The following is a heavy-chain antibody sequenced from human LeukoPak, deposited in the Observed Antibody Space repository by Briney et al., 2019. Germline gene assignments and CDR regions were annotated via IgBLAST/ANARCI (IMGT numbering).Heavy chain of an antibody. CDR3: ARVKRGFDP. CDR1: GGSISSGGYS. V-gene: IGHV4-31*03. J-gene: IGHJ5*02. CDR2: IYYSGST. Sequence: SQTLSLTCTVSGGSISSGGYSWSWIRQHPGKGLEWTGYIYYSGSTYYNPSLKSRVTISVDTSKNQFSLKLSSVTAADTAVYYCARVKRGFDPWGQGTLVTVSS.